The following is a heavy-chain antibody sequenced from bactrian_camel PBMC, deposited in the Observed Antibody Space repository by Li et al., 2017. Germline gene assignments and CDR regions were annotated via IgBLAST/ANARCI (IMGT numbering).Heavy chain of an antibody. CDR1: VSGSSTRW. CDR3: AADGVNLQLARGYNY. J-gene: IGHJ4*01. CDR2: IGSSGST. V-gene: IGHV3S53*01. Sequence: LVESGGGAVQAGGSLRLSCAISVSGSSTRWVGWFREAPGKEREGVAIIGSSGSTGYADSVKGRFTISKDNAKNTLYLQMNNLKVEDTAMYYCAADGVNLQLARGYNYWGQGTQVTVS. D-gene: IGHD6*01.